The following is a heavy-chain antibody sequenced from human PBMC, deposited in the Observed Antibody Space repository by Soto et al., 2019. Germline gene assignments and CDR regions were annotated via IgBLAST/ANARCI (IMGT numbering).Heavy chain of an antibody. CDR2: INAGNGNT. V-gene: IGHV1-3*01. D-gene: IGHD3-22*01. CDR1: GYTFTSYA. Sequence: SVKVSCKASGYTFTSYAMHWVRQAPGQRLEWMGWINAGNGNTKYSQKFQGRVTITRDTSASTAYMELSSLRSEDTAVYYCARFPTEYYYDSSGYYFYYWGQGTLVTVSS. CDR3: ARFPTEYYYDSSGYYFYY. J-gene: IGHJ4*02.